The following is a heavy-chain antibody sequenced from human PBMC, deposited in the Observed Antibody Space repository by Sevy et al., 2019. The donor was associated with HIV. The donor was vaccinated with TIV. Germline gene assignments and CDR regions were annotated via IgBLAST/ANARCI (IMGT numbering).Heavy chain of an antibody. CDR2: ISAYTGDT. V-gene: IGHV1-18*04. CDR3: ARDRRQGVVIVRGSGYYYGMDV. J-gene: IGHJ6*02. Sequence: ASVKVSCKASGYSFTNYGISWVRHVPGQGLEWMGWISAYTGDTNYAQKFQGRVTMTRDPSTTLAHMELRNLRSDDSAVYYCARDRRQGVVIVRGSGYYYGMDVWGQGTTVTVSS. D-gene: IGHD3-3*01. CDR1: GYSFTNYG.